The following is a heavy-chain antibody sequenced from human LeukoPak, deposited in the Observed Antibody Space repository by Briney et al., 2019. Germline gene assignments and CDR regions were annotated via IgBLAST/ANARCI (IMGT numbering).Heavy chain of an antibody. V-gene: IGHV4-34*01. CDR2: INHSGST. CDR3: ARGIRNDFWSGYYVYWFDP. J-gene: IGHJ5*02. Sequence: SETLSLTCAVYGGSFSGYYWSWIRQPPGKGLEWIGEINHSGSTNYNPSLKSRVTISVDMSKNQFSLKLSSVTAADTAVYYCARGIRNDFWSGYYVYWFDPWGQGTLVTVSS. CDR1: GGSFSGYY. D-gene: IGHD3-3*01.